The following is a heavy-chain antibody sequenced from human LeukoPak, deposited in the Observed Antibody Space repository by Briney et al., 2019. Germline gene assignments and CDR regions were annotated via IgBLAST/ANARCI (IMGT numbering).Heavy chain of an antibody. CDR3: ARDQAFVYCSGGTCYDDY. Sequence: ASVKVSCKASGYTFTGYYMHWVRQAPGQGLEWMGWINPNSGDTHYAQKFQGRVTMTRDTSINTAYMELSRLRSDDTAVYYCARDQAFVYCSGGTCYDDYWGQGSLSPSPQ. J-gene: IGHJ4*02. D-gene: IGHD2-15*01. CDR2: INPNSGDT. CDR1: GYTFTGYY. V-gene: IGHV1-2*02.